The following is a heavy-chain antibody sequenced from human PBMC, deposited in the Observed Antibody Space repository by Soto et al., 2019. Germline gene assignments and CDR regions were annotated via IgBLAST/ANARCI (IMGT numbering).Heavy chain of an antibody. CDR1: GGTFRSYS. V-gene: IGHV1-69*06. CDR3: ARDGRSRGYYSEVDDAFDI. CDR2: GIPIFCTA. J-gene: IGHJ3*02. D-gene: IGHD3-22*01. Sequence: SVKVSRKAFGGTFRSYSISWGRQGPGQGVEWVGGGIPIFCTAKYAQKVQGRGTSNADKTTSTDYMELSSMRSEDTAVYYCARDGRSRGYYSEVDDAFDIWGQGTMVTVSS.